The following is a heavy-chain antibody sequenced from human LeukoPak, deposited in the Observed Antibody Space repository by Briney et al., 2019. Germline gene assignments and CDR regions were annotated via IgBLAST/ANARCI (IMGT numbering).Heavy chain of an antibody. CDR2: ISTDGSSA. J-gene: IGHJ4*02. Sequence: GGSLRLSCAASGFTFSSYWMHWVRQAPGKGLVWVSRISTDGSSAIYADSVKGRFTISRDNAKNTLYLQMNSLRAEDTAVYYCARDNGIASAALSYWGQGTLVTVSS. D-gene: IGHD6-13*01. CDR1: GFTFSSYW. V-gene: IGHV3-74*01. CDR3: ARDNGIASAALSY.